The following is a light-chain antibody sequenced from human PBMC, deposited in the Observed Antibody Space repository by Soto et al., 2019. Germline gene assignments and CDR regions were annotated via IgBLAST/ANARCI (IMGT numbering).Light chain of an antibody. CDR3: QQYGSSAYT. CDR2: GAS. CDR1: QSVSSSY. V-gene: IGKV3-20*01. J-gene: IGKJ2*01. Sequence: EIVLTQSPGTLSLSPGERATLSCRASQSVSSSYLAWYQQKPGQAPRLLIYGASSRATGIPDRFSGSGSGTDFTLIIRRLEPEDFAVYYCQQYGSSAYTFGQGTKVESK.